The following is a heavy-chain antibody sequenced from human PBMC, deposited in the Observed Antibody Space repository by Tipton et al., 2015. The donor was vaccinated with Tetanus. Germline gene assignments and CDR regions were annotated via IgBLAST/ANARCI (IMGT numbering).Heavy chain of an antibody. V-gene: IGHV3-30*18. CDR1: GFIFRNYL. CDR2: VSYDGNSK. J-gene: IGHJ5*01. CDR3: AKGPQPAAREAYNLFES. D-gene: IGHD1-26*01. Sequence: SLRLSCAASGFIFRNYLMYWVRQAPGKGLEWVADVSYDGNSKNYADSVKGRCSISRDNSQNTVYLQMNSLRAVDTAVYFCAKGPQPAAREAYNLFESWGQGTLVTVSS.